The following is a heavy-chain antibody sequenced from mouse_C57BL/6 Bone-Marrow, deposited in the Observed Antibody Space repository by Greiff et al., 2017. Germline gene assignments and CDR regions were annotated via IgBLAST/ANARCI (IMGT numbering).Heavy chain of an antibody. CDR2: IFPGSGST. Sequence: LVESGPELVRPGASVKISCKAPGYTFTSYWMQWVRQRPGQGLEWIGEIFPGSGSTNYNAKFKGKATLTVDKSSSTAYMQLSSLTSEASAVYFGARWGLYDAMDYWGQGTSVTVSS. J-gene: IGHJ4*01. CDR1: GYTFTSYW. V-gene: IGHV1-56*01. CDR3: ARWGLYDAMDY. D-gene: IGHD3-3*01.